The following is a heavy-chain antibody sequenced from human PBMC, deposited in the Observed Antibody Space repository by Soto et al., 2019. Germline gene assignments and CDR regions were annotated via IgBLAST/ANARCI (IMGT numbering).Heavy chain of an antibody. V-gene: IGHV3-23*01. CDR3: ARGGYYGSGSYYNVHYFDY. J-gene: IGHJ4*02. Sequence: GGSLRLSCAASGFTFSSYALSWVRQAPGKGLEWVSAISGSGGSTYYADSVKGRFTISRDNSKNTLYLQMNSLRAEDTAVYYCARGGYYGSGSYYNVHYFDYWGQGTLVTVS. CDR2: ISGSGGST. D-gene: IGHD3-10*01. CDR1: GFTFSSYA.